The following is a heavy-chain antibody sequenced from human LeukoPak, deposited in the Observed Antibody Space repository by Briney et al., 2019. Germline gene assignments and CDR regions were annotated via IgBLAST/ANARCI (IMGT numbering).Heavy chain of an antibody. V-gene: IGHV3-23*01. CDR3: AKDRRPSSGYLSYFQH. Sequence: PGGSLRLSCAASGFTFSSNYMSWVRQAPGKGLEWVSAISGSGGSTYYADSVKGRFTISRDNSKNTLYLQMNSLRAEDTAVYYCAKDRRPSSGYLSYFQHWGQGTLVTVSS. D-gene: IGHD3-22*01. CDR2: ISGSGGST. J-gene: IGHJ1*01. CDR1: GFTFSSNY.